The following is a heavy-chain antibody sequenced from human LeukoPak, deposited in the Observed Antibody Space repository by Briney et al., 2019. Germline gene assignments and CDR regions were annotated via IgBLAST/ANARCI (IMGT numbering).Heavy chain of an antibody. J-gene: IGHJ6*02. CDR2: INAGNGNT. Sequence: ASVKVSCTASGYTFTSYAMHWVRQAPGQRLEWMGWINAGNGNTKYSQKFQGRVTITRDTSASTAYMELSSLRSVDTAVYYCGLGAAHPQSPYYYYGMDVWGQGTTVTVSS. V-gene: IGHV1-3*01. CDR3: GLGAAHPQSPYYYYGMDV. CDR1: GYTFTSYA. D-gene: IGHD6-13*01.